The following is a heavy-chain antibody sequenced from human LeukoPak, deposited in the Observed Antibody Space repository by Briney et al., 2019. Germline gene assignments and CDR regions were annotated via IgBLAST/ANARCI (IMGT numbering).Heavy chain of an antibody. J-gene: IGHJ6*02. Sequence: GRSLRLSCAASGFTFSSYAMHWVRQAPGKGLEGVAVISYDGSNKYYADSVKGRFTISRDNSKNTLYLQMNSLRAEDTAVYYCARGETVTNYYYYGMDVWGQGTTVTVSS. CDR3: ARGETVTNYYYYGMDV. D-gene: IGHD4-11*01. V-gene: IGHV3-30-3*01. CDR1: GFTFSSYA. CDR2: ISYDGSNK.